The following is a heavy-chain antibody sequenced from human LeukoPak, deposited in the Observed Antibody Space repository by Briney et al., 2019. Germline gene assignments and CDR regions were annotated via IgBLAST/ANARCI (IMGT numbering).Heavy chain of an antibody. D-gene: IGHD2-15*01. Sequence: PGGSLRLSCAASGFTFSSYSMNWVRQAPGKGLEWVSSISSSSSYIYYADSVKCRFTISRDNAKNSLYLQMNSLRAEDTAVYYCARDLCSGGSCRLDYWGQGTLVTVSS. CDR3: ARDLCSGGSCRLDY. CDR1: GFTFSSYS. CDR2: ISSSSSYI. J-gene: IGHJ4*02. V-gene: IGHV3-21*01.